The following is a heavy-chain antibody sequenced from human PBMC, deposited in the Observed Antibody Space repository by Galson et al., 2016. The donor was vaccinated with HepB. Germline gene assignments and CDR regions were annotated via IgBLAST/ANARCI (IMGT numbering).Heavy chain of an antibody. CDR1: GFTFSSFA. J-gene: IGHJ4*02. CDR2: ISGSASRT. D-gene: IGHD6-13*01. Sequence: SLRLSCAASGFTFSSFAMSWVRQAPGKGLEWVAAISGSASRTYSAGSVKGRFTISRDNSKNTVFLQLTSLRAEDTAVYYCAKDKRGPSSAWYWYFDYWGPGTLVSVSS. CDR3: AKDKRGPSSAWYWYFDY. V-gene: IGHV3-23*01.